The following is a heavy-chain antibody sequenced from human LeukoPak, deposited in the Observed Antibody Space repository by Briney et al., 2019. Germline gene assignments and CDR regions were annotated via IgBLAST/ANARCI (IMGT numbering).Heavy chain of an antibody. CDR3: ARDPYCSGGTCYPAPYYGLDV. J-gene: IGHJ6*02. Sequence: PGGSLRLSCAASGFTVSSNYMSWVHQAPGKGLEWVSVIYSGGSTYYADSVKGRFTISRDNSKNTLYLQMNSLRAEDTAVYYCARDPYCSGGTCYPAPYYGLDVWGQGTTVTVSS. D-gene: IGHD2-15*01. CDR1: GFTVSSNY. CDR2: IYSGGST. V-gene: IGHV3-66*01.